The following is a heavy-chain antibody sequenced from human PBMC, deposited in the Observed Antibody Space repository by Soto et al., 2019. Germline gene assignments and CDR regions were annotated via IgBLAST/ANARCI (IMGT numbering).Heavy chain of an antibody. Sequence: QVQLQQWGAGLLKPSETLSLTCAVYGGSFSGYYWSWIRQPPGKGLERTVESKHRGSTNYNPSLNSGVTISVYTSKNHFSGKLSSVTAADTAVYYWARGGYGPTFDPWGEGTLVTVSS. D-gene: IGHD3-16*01. CDR2: SKHRGST. V-gene: IGHV4-34*01. CDR3: ARGGYGPTFDP. J-gene: IGHJ5*02. CDR1: GGSFSGYY.